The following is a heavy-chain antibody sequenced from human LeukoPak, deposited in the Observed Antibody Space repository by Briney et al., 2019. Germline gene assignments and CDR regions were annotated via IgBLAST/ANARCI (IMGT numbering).Heavy chain of an antibody. D-gene: IGHD2-15*01. V-gene: IGHV3-30*18. CDR2: QSYDGSNK. Sequence: GGSLRLSCAASGFTFSTYGMHWVRQAPGKGLEWVAVQSYDGSNKYYADSVKGRFTIYRDNSKNTLYLQMNSLRAEDTAVYYCAKSDLGHRSRQVGHFDYWGQGTLVTVPS. CDR3: AKSDLGHRSRQVGHFDY. CDR1: GFTFSTYG. J-gene: IGHJ4*02.